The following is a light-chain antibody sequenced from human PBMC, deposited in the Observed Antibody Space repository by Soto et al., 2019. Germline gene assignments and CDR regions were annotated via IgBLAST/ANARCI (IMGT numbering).Light chain of an antibody. CDR3: QQYNSYWT. V-gene: IGKV1-5*01. J-gene: IGKJ1*01. Sequence: DFQMTQSPSTLSGSVGDRVTITCRASQTISSWLAWYQQKPGKAPKLLIYDASGLESGVPSRFSGSGSGTEFTLTISSLQPDDFATYYCQQYNSYWTFGPGTKVDIK. CDR2: DAS. CDR1: QTISSW.